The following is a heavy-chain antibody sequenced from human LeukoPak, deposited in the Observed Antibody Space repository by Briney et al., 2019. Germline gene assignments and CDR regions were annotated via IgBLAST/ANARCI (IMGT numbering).Heavy chain of an antibody. V-gene: IGHV3-23*01. J-gene: IGHJ4*02. CDR3: ARDRGYNSASRPFDS. CDR1: GFTFSSYA. D-gene: IGHD1-1*01. CDR2: ISGGGVNT. Sequence: GGSLRLTCAASGFTFSSYAMTWVRQATGQGLEWVSTISGGGVNTYYADSVKGRFTISRDISKNTLYLQMNSLRAEDTAVYYCARDRGYNSASRPFDSWGQGALVAVSS.